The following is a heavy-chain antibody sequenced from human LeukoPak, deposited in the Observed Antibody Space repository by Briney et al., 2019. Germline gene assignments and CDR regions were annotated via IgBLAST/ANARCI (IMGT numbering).Heavy chain of an antibody. D-gene: IGHD3-22*01. Sequence: SVKVSCKASGGTFSSYAISWVRQAPGQGLEWMGGIIPIFGTANYAQRFQGRVTITADESTSTAYMELSSLRSEDTAVYYCARDAGHYYDSRRYFDYWGQGTLVTVSS. V-gene: IGHV1-69*13. CDR1: GGTFSSYA. CDR3: ARDAGHYYDSRRYFDY. CDR2: IIPIFGTA. J-gene: IGHJ4*02.